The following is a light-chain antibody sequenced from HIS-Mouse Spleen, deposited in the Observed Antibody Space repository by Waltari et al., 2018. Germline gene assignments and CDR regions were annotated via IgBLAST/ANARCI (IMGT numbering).Light chain of an antibody. CDR1: SSDVGGYNY. J-gene: IGLJ3*02. CDR2: EVS. Sequence: QSALTQPPSASGSPGQSVTISCTGTSSDVGGYNYVPWYHRHPGKAPKLMIYEVSKRPSGVPDRFSGSKSGNTASLTVSGLQAEDEADYYCSSYAGSNNWVFGGGTKLTVL. V-gene: IGLV2-8*01. CDR3: SSYAGSNNWV.